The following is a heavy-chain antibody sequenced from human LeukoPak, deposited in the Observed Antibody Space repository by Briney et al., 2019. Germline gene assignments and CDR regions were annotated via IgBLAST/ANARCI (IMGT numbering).Heavy chain of an antibody. CDR2: ISGSGGST. V-gene: IGHV3-23*01. Sequence: GGSLRLSCAASGFTFSDDAMNWVRQAPGKGLEWVSVISGSGGSTYYTDSVKGRFTISRDNSKNTLNLQMNSLRAEDTAGYYCAKGVTGNARGFDYWGQGTLVTVSS. J-gene: IGHJ4*02. D-gene: IGHD1-1*01. CDR3: AKGVTGNARGFDY. CDR1: GFTFSDDA.